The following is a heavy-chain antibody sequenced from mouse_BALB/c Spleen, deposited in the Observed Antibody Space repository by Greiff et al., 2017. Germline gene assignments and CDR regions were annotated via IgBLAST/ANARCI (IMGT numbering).Heavy chain of an antibody. CDR3: ARTRGLRSRYFDV. V-gene: IGHV5-17*02. Sequence: VQLKESGGGLVQPGGSRKLSCAASGFTFSSFGMHWVRQAPEKGLEWVAYISSGSSTIYYADTVKGRFTISRDNPKNTLFLQMTSLRSEDTAMYYCARTRGLRSRYFDVWGAGTTVTVSS. D-gene: IGHD1-1*01. CDR2: ISSGSSTI. CDR1: GFTFSSFG. J-gene: IGHJ1*01.